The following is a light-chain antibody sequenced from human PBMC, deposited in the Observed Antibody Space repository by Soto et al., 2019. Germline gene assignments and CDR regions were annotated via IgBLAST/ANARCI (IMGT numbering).Light chain of an antibody. V-gene: IGLV2-14*01. Sequence: QSALTQPASVSGSPGQSITISCTGTSSDVGGHKYVSWYQHHPGKAPKLLIYEVNNRPSGVSNRFSGSRSGNTASLTISGLQPDDEGDYFCVSYTDTDTLVFGTGTKVTVL. CDR1: SSDVGGHKY. CDR3: VSYTDTDTLV. CDR2: EVN. J-gene: IGLJ1*01.